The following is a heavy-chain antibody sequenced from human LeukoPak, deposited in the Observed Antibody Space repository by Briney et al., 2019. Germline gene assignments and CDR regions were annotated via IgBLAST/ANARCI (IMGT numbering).Heavy chain of an antibody. CDR3: ARGASSGYRIDY. D-gene: IGHD5-18*01. Sequence: HPGGSLRLSCAASGFTFNNYWMHWVRQAPGKGLVWVSRISKDGSTTNYADSVKGRFTISRDNAKNTLYLQMNGLTAEDTALYYCARGASSGYRIDYWGQGTLVTVSS. CDR2: ISKDGSTT. CDR1: GFTFNNYW. J-gene: IGHJ4*02. V-gene: IGHV3-74*01.